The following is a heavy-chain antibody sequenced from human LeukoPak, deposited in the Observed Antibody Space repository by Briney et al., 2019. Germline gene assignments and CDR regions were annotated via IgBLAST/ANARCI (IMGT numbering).Heavy chain of an antibody. D-gene: IGHD2-15*01. Sequence: GESLKISCKASGHSFASSWIGWVRQMPGKGLEWMGIIHPVDSDTRYSPSFQGQVTISADKSISTAQLQWSSLKASDSAMYYCARGRPGWGFDYWGQGTLVTVSS. CDR3: ARGRPGWGFDY. CDR1: GHSFASSW. CDR2: IHPVDSDT. J-gene: IGHJ4*02. V-gene: IGHV5-51*01.